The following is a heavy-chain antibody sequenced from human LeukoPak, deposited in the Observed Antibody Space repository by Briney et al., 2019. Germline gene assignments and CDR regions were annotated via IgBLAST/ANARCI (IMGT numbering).Heavy chain of an antibody. CDR3: ARAPATVVTNYYFDY. D-gene: IGHD4-23*01. J-gene: IGHJ4*02. CDR1: GGTFSSYA. V-gene: IGHV1-69*13. CDR2: VIPIFGTA. Sequence: SVKVSCKASGGTFSSYAISWVRQAPGQGLEWMGGVIPIFGTANYAQKFQGRVTITADESTSTAYMELSSLRSEDTAVYYCARAPATVVTNYYFDYWGQGTLVTVSS.